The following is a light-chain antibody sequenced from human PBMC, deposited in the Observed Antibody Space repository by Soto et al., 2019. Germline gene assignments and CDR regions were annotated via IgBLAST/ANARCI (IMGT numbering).Light chain of an antibody. V-gene: IGLV2-14*01. J-gene: IGLJ2*01. CDR3: SSYTTSRDVV. Sequence: QSALTQPASVSGSPGQSITISCTGTSSDVGAYNYVSWFQQHAGKAPKLMIYEVSNRPSGVSNRFSGSKSGSTASLTISGLQADDEADYYCSSYTTSRDVVFGGGTKLNVL. CDR2: EVS. CDR1: SSDVGAYNY.